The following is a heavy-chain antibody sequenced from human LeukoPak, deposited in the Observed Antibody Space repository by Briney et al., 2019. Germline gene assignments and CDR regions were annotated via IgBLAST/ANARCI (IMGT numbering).Heavy chain of an antibody. Sequence: GGSLRLSCVVSGINFADYAMHWVRQAPGKGLEWVSFISGDGGSTSYADSVKGRFTISRDNRKNSLYLQMNSLRTEDTALYYCAKGGVGGSYYFHSWGQGTLVTVSS. CDR1: GINFADYA. J-gene: IGHJ4*02. CDR2: ISGDGGST. CDR3: AKGGVGGSYYFHS. D-gene: IGHD2-8*02. V-gene: IGHV3-43*02.